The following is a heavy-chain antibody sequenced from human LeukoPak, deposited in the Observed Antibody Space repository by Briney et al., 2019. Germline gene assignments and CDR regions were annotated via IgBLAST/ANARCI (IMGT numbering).Heavy chain of an antibody. CDR3: AKDWGSSDWYNWFDP. Sequence: PGGSLRLSCAVSGFTIGNHGMHWVRQAAGKGLEWVARISHDGRAEYYRDSVKGRLSISRDNSNNMLYLQMNSLRVEDTAVYYCAKDWGSSDWYNWFDPWGQGTLVTVSS. CDR2: ISHDGRAE. CDR1: GFTIGNHG. J-gene: IGHJ5*02. V-gene: IGHV3-30*18. D-gene: IGHD6-19*01.